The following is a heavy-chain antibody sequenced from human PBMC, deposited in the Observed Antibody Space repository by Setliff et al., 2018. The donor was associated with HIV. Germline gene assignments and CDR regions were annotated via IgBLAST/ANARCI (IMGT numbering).Heavy chain of an antibody. Sequence: GGSLRLSCATSRFSFSTFWMTWVRQAPGKGLEWIANINEDGNKKYHAGSVWGRFTISRDNAKNSLYLQMNSLRAEDTAFYYCAKDHGLVSLGEFDYWGQGTLVTVSS. J-gene: IGHJ4*02. D-gene: IGHD3-16*01. CDR2: INEDGNKK. CDR3: AKDHGLVSLGEFDY. V-gene: IGHV3-7*03. CDR1: RFSFSTFW.